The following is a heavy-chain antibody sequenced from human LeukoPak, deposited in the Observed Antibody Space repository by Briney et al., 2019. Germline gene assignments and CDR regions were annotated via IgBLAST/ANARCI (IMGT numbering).Heavy chain of an antibody. CDR1: GYTFSNYG. V-gene: IGHV1-18*01. D-gene: IGHD3-10*01. CDR3: ARDPSLLSFLDY. Sequence: ASVKVSCKASGYTFSNYGISWVHQAPGQGLEWMGWISEYNGNTHYAQKFQGRVTMTTDTSTSTAYMELRSLRSDDTAVYYCARDPSLLSFLDYWGQGTLVTVSS. CDR2: ISEYNGNT. J-gene: IGHJ4*02.